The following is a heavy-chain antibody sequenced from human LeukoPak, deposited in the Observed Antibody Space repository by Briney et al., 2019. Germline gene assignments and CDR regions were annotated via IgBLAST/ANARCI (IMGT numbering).Heavy chain of an antibody. CDR1: GHTFINYD. CDR2: MNPNSGNT. CDR3: ARGYWSGYSYNWFDP. V-gene: IGHV1-8*01. J-gene: IGHJ5*02. Sequence: ASVKVSCKASGHTFINYDINWVRQTTGQGLEWMGWMNPNSGNTGYAQKFQGRVTMTRTTSMSTAYMELNSLRSEDTAVYYCARGYWSGYSYNWFDPWGQGTLVTVSS. D-gene: IGHD3-3*01.